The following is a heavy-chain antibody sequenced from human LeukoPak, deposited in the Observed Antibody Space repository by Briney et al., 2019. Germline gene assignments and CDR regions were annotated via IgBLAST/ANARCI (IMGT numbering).Heavy chain of an antibody. CDR2: IYSGGST. V-gene: IGHV3-66*01. CDR3: ARDLAAVTTSD. Sequence: GGSLRLSCAASGFTVSSNYMSWVRQAPGKGLEWVSVIYSGGSTYYADSVKGRFTISRDNSKNTLYLQMNSLRAEDTAVYYCARDLAAVTTSDWGQGTLVTVSS. J-gene: IGHJ4*02. CDR1: GFTVSSNY. D-gene: IGHD4-17*01.